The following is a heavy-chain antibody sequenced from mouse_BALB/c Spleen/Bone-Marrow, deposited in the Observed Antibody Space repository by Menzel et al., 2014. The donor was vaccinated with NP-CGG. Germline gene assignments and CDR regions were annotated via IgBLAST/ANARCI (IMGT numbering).Heavy chain of an antibody. CDR1: GYTFTSYW. Sequence: QVQLQQSGAELVKPGASVKLSCKASGYTFTSYWMHWVKQRPGQGLEWIGEINPSNGRADYNEKFRSKATLTVDRSSSPAYMQHSSLTSEDSAVYYCARAGGYDGFAYWGRGTLVTASA. J-gene: IGHJ3*01. V-gene: IGHV1S81*02. CDR3: ARAGGYDGFAY. D-gene: IGHD2-2*01. CDR2: INPSNGRA.